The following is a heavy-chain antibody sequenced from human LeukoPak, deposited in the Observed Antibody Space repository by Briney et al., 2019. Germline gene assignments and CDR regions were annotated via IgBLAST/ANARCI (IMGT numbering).Heavy chain of an antibody. J-gene: IGHJ6*03. V-gene: IGHV3-9*01. CDR3: ARARFETTVTTLVRKKDYYSYNMDV. Sequence: GGSLRLSCAASGFTFDDYAMHWVRQPPGKGLEWVSGISWNSGTTGYADSVKGRFTISRDNAKNSLYLQMNSLRAEDTAVYYCARARFETTVTTLVRKKDYYSYNMDVWGKGTTVTVSS. CDR1: GFTFDDYA. D-gene: IGHD4-17*01. CDR2: ISWNSGTT.